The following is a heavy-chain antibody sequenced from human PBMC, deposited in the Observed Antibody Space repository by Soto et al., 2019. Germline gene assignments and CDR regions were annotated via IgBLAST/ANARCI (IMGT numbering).Heavy chain of an antibody. D-gene: IGHD4-17*01. J-gene: IGHJ4*02. Sequence: EVQLVESGGGLVKPGGSLRLSCAASGFTFSNAWMSWVRQAPGKGLEWVGRIKSKTDGGTTDYAAPVKGRFTISRDDSKNTLYLQMNSLKTEDTAVYYCTTAESPYGDYGGGELRYWGQGTLVTVSS. CDR3: TTAESPYGDYGGGELRY. CDR2: IKSKTDGGTT. V-gene: IGHV3-15*01. CDR1: GFTFSNAW.